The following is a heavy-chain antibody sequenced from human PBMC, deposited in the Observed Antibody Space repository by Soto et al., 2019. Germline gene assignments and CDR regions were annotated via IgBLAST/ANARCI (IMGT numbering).Heavy chain of an antibody. V-gene: IGHV3-33*01. Sequence: QVQLVESGGGVVQPGRSLKLSCAASGFSFSTYGFHWVRQAPGKGPEWVAVIWFDGSKKYYSDSVEGRFTISRDNSKNTLFLQMNILRDEDKDVYYCETDPASVGYHFDLWGQGTLVTVSS. CDR3: ETDPASVGYHFDL. CDR2: IWFDGSKK. D-gene: IGHD1-26*01. CDR1: GFSFSTYG. J-gene: IGHJ4*02.